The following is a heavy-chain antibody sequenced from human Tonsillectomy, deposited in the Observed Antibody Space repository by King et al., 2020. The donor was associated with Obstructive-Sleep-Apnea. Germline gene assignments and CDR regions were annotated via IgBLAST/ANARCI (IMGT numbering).Heavy chain of an antibody. D-gene: IGHD6-13*01. Sequence: QLQESGPGLVKPSETLSLTCTVSGGSISSSSYYWGWIRQPPGKGLEWIGSIYYSGSTYYNPSLKSRVTISVDTSKNQFSLKLSSVTAADTAVYYCASGGGQQLVRARPSVDYWGQGTLVTVSS. CDR1: GGSISSSSYY. CDR2: IYYSGST. V-gene: IGHV4-39*07. J-gene: IGHJ4*02. CDR3: ASGGGQQLVRARPSVDY.